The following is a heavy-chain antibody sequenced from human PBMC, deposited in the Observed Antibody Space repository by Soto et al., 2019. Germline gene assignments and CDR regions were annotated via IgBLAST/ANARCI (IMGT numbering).Heavy chain of an antibody. CDR3: AKARQPDGRWPFDH. V-gene: IGHV3-23*01. CDR2: CRGSFGSK. D-gene: IGHD2-2*01. Sequence: GGSLRLSWAASGLTFSSCAMSLVRQAPGKGLGWGSACRGSFGSKYYADSVTGRFTISTDNSNNTLYLQMHSLRADDTAVYYCAKARQPDGRWPFDHWGQGTLVTVSS. CDR1: GLTFSSCA. J-gene: IGHJ4*02.